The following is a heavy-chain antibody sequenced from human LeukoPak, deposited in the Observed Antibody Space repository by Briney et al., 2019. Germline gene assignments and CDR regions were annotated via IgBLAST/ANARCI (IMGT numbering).Heavy chain of an antibody. CDR1: GGSFSGYY. CDR2: INHSGST. J-gene: IGHJ5*02. D-gene: IGHD2-15*01. Sequence: PSETLSLTCAVYGGSFSGYYWSWIRQPPGKGLEWIGEINHSGSTNYNPSLKSRVTISVDTSKNQFSLKLSSVAAADTAVYYCAGRHKGRRFGPWGQGTLVTVSS. CDR3: AGRHKGRRFGP. V-gene: IGHV4-34*01.